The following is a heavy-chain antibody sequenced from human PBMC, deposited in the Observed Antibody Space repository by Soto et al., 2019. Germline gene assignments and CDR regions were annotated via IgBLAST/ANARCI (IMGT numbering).Heavy chain of an antibody. CDR2: LTDDGKEK. D-gene: IGHD3-16*01. CDR3: AKVRFALKYYYGLDV. Sequence: QVHLVESGGGVVQPGTSLRLSCVASGFTFSKYGMHWVRQAPGKGLEWVAILTDDGKEKYYADSVKGRFIISRDNANKSLFLQMNTLSDEDTAVYYCAKVRFALKYYYGLDVWGQATTVYVSS. V-gene: IGHV3-30*18. CDR1: GFTFSKYG. J-gene: IGHJ6*02.